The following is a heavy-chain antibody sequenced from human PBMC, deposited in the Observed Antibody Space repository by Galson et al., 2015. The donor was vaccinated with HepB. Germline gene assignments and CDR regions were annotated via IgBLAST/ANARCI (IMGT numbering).Heavy chain of an antibody. CDR1: GFSLRTSTVG. D-gene: IGHD2-8*02. Sequence: PALVKPTQTLTLTCTFSGFSLRTSTVGVGWIRQPPGEALEWLALTYWDDDKRYSPSLRARLTITKVAFRNQVVLAMTNMDPVDTATYFCAHSRYSTGDTYFRDFDFWGQGILVTVAS. V-gene: IGHV2-5*02. CDR3: AHSRYSTGDTYFRDFDF. CDR2: TYWDDDK. J-gene: IGHJ4*02.